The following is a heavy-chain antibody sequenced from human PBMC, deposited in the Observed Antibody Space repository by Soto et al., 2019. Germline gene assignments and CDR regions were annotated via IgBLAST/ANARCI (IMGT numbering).Heavy chain of an antibody. CDR3: AQDQTDVTLFDY. D-gene: IGHD2-21*02. J-gene: IGHJ4*02. CDR1: GFSFSSLA. CDR2: ISGRGVDT. Sequence: GGSLRLSCAASGFSFSSLAMSWVRQAPGKGLEWVPSISGRGVDTLYAASVKGRFTLSRDNSRNTLYLQVNSLRAEDTAVYYCAQDQTDVTLFDYWGQGALVTDSS. V-gene: IGHV3-23*01.